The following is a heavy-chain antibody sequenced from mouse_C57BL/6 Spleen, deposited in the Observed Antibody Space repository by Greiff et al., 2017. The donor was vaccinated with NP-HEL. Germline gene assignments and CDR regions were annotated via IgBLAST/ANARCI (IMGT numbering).Heavy chain of an antibody. CDR2: ISSGGDYI. CDR3: TREGSGTGMDY. V-gene: IGHV5-9-1*02. Sequence: EVKLVESGEGLVKPGGSLKLSCAASGFTFSSYAMSWVRQTPEKRLEWVAYISSGGDYIYYADTVKGRFTISRDNARNTLYLQMSSLKSEDTAMYYCTREGSGTGMDYWGQGTSVTVSS. J-gene: IGHJ4*01. CDR1: GFTFSSYA. D-gene: IGHD4-1*01.